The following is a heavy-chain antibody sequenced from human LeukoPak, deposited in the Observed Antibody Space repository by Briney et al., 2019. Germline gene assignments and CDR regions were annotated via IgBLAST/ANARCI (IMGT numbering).Heavy chain of an antibody. CDR1: GFTFDDYA. CDR2: INWNSGSI. CDR3: ARGGISIFGVVIYMDV. V-gene: IGHV3-9*01. J-gene: IGHJ6*03. D-gene: IGHD3-3*01. Sequence: GGSLRLSCAASGFTFDDYAMHWVRQAPGKGLEWVSGINWNSGSIDYADSVKGRFTISRDNAKNSLSLQMNSLRVEDTALYYCARGGISIFGVVIYMDVWGKGTTVTVSS.